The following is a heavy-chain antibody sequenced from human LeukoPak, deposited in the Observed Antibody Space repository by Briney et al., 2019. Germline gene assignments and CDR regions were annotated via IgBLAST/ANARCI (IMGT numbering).Heavy chain of an antibody. CDR1: GFIFTNYG. D-gene: IGHD6-19*01. V-gene: IGHV1-18*01. CDR3: ARDTASGWSCFDS. Sequence: GASVKVSCKASGFIFTNYGISWVRQAPGQGLEWMGWISVHNGNTRNSQKVQGRITMTADTSSTTAYMELRSLRFDDTAVYFCARDTASGWSCFDSWGQGTLVTVSP. J-gene: IGHJ4*02. CDR2: ISVHNGNT.